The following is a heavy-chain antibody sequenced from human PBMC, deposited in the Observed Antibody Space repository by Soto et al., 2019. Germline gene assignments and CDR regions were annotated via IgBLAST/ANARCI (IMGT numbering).Heavy chain of an antibody. CDR1: GDSVSNSGYY. Sequence: QLLLQESGPGLVKPSETLSLTCTVSGDSVSNSGYYWGWIRQSPGKRLEWIGSVSFSGSKYYNPSVGCRVTSTVYTATTPSALKMGAVADSYTAAYSGSSGLTWQRRNLLDPWG. V-gene: IGHV4-39*01. J-gene: IGHJ5*02. CDR2: VSFSGSK. CDR3: SSGLTWQRRNLLDP.